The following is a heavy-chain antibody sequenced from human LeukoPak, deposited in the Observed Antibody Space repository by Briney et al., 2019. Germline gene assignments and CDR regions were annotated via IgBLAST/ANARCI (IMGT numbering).Heavy chain of an antibody. CDR3: ARVNYYDSSGYFDYFQH. CDR2: IIPIFGTA. J-gene: IGHJ1*01. D-gene: IGHD3-22*01. V-gene: IGHV1-69*06. Sequence: SVEVSCKASGGTFSSYAISWVRQAPGQGLEWMGRIIPIFGTANYAQKFQGRVTITADKSTSTAYMELSSLRSEDTAVYYCARVNYYDSSGYFDYFQHWGQGTLVTVSS. CDR1: GGTFSSYA.